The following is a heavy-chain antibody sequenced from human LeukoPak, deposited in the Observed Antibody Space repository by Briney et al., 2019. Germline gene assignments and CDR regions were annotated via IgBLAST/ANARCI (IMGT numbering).Heavy chain of an antibody. CDR1: GFTFSDYY. CDR3: ARDRRYIVVVPTDAFDI. Sequence: PGGSLRLSCAASGFTFSDYYMSWIRQAPGKGLEWVSYISSSGSTIYYADPVEGRFTISRDNAKNSLYLQMNSLRAEDTAVYYCARDRRYIVVVPTDAFDIWGQGTMVTVSS. V-gene: IGHV3-11*04. D-gene: IGHD2-2*01. J-gene: IGHJ3*02. CDR2: ISSSGSTI.